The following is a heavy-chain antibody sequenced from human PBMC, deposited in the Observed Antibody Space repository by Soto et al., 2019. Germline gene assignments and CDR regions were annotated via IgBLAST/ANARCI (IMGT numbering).Heavy chain of an antibody. V-gene: IGHV3-23*01. Sequence: HPGGSLRLSCAASGFTFTSSAMSWVRQAPGKGLEWVSTITSTGGATSYTDSVKGRFTISRDNSRNTLYLQMNTLRDEDTAVYYCGKQRGFPSYYGFDYWGQGTLVTVSS. CDR3: GKQRGFPSYYGFDY. D-gene: IGHD3-10*01. CDR2: ITSTGGAT. J-gene: IGHJ4*02. CDR1: GFTFTSSA.